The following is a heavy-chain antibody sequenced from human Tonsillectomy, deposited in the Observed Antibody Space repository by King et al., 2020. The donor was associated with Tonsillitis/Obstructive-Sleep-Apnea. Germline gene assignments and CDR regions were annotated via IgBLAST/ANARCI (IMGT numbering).Heavy chain of an antibody. D-gene: IGHD3-3*01. V-gene: IGHV4-39*01. CDR2: IYYGGST. CDR1: GGSIRSTNYS. Sequence: QLQESGPGLVKPSETLSLTCTVSGGSIRSTNYSWGWIRRPPGKGLEWIGTIYYGGSTYYNPSLKSRVTISVDTSKNQLSLKLSSVTAADTAVYYCASVRYHDIWSGYYTGYYMDGWGKGTTVTVSS. J-gene: IGHJ6*03. CDR3: ASVRYHDIWSGYYTGYYMDG.